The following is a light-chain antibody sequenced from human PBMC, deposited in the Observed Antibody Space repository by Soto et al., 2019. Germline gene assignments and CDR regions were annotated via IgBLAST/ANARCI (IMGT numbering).Light chain of an antibody. CDR1: QSVSSN. CDR3: QQYNIWPPYT. J-gene: IGKJ2*01. CDR2: SAS. Sequence: EIVMTQSPATLSVSPGERATLSCRASQSVSSNLAWYQQKRGQAPRLLIYSASTRATGIPARFSGSGSGTEFTLTISSLQSEDFAVYYCQQYNIWPPYTFGQGTKLEIK. V-gene: IGKV3-15*01.